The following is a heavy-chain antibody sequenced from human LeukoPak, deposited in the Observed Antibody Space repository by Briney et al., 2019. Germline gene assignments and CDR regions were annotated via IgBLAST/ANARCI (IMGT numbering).Heavy chain of an antibody. V-gene: IGHV3-74*01. CDR2: INSDGTGI. D-gene: IGHD1-26*01. Sequence: GGSLRPSCAASGFSFSTTWMHWVRQAPGKGLVWVARINSDGTGIIYADSVKGRFTISRDNAKNTLFLQMNSLRAEDTAVYYCARRLSGSYSSVFDYWGQGTLVTVSS. CDR1: GFSFSTTW. J-gene: IGHJ4*02. CDR3: ARRLSGSYSSVFDY.